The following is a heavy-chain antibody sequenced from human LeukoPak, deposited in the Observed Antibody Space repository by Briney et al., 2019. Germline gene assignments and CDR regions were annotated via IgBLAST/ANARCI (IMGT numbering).Heavy chain of an antibody. D-gene: IGHD3-10*01. CDR1: GYTFTGYY. J-gene: IGHJ5*02. V-gene: IGHV1-2*02. Sequence: GASVKVSCKASGYTFTGYYMHWVRQAPGQGLEWMGWINPNSGGTNYAQKFQGRVTMTRDTSISTAYMELSRLRSDDTAVYHCARGSQKTPGGAGSYYKRFDPWGQGTLVTVSS. CDR3: ARGSQKTPGGAGSYYKRFDP. CDR2: INPNSGGT.